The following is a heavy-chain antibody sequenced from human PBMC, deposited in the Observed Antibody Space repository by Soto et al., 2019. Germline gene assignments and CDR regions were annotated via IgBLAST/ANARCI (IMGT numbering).Heavy chain of an antibody. V-gene: IGHV4-34*01. J-gene: IGHJ5*02. D-gene: IGHD3-22*01. Sequence: SETLSLTCAVYGGSFSCYYWSWIRQPPGKGLEWIGEINHSGSTNYNPSLKSRVTISVDTSKNQFSLKLSSVTAADTAVYYCARGGPYYYDSSRNWFDPWGQGTLVTVSS. CDR2: INHSGST. CDR3: ARGGPYYYDSSRNWFDP. CDR1: GGSFSCYY.